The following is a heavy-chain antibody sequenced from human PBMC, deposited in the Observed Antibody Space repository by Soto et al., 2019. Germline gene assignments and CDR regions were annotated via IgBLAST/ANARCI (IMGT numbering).Heavy chain of an antibody. CDR2: VSHDGTLY. V-gene: IGHV3-30*18. CDR1: GFIYSSCA. J-gene: IGHJ4*02. D-gene: IGHD3-10*02. CDR3: GKDRSDTCSFDF. Sequence: QVQLVESGGGVVQPGRSLRLSCSASGFIYSSCAMHWVRQVPGKGLEWLAVVSHDGTLYPYADSVKGRFTISRDNSRKMLFLQMNSLRPDDTAVYYCGKDRSDTCSFDFWGQGTLVTVSS.